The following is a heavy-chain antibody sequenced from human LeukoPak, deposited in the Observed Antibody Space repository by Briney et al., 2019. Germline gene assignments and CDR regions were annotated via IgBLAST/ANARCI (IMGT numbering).Heavy chain of an antibody. CDR2: VSYDGSNK. J-gene: IGHJ3*02. CDR1: GFTFSSYG. V-gene: IGHV3-30*18. CDR3: AKSLPYSRYRVQGYYAFDI. D-gene: IGHD3-10*01. Sequence: PGRSLRLSCAASGFTFSSYGMHWVRQAPGKWLEWVAVVSYDGSNKYYADSVKGRFTISRDNSKNTLYLQMNSLRAEDTAVYYCAKSLPYSRYRVQGYYAFDIWGQGTMVTVSS.